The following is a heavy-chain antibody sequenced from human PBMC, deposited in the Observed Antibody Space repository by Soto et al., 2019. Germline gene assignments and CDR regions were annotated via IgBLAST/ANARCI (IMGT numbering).Heavy chain of an antibody. D-gene: IGHD3-16*01. CDR1: GYSFAGYW. Sequence: GESLKISCKGSGYSFAGYWITWVRQKPGKGLEWMGRIDPSDSETYYSPSFRGHVTISVTKSITTVFLQWSSLRASDTAMYYCARQIYDSETRPYDQYDFDSWGQGTPVTVSS. CDR2: IDPSDSET. J-gene: IGHJ4*02. CDR3: ARQIYDSETRPYDQYDFDS. V-gene: IGHV5-10-1*01.